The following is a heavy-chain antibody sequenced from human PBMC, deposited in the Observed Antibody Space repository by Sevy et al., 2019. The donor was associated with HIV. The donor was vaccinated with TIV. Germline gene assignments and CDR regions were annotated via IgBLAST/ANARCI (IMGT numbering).Heavy chain of an antibody. Sequence: GGSLRLSCAASGFTFSSYWMHWVRQAPGKGLVWVSRINSDGSNTSYADSVKGRFTISRDNAKNTLYLQMNSLRAEDTAVYYCARDPHYYDSSGYYPGAFDIWGQGTMVTVSS. D-gene: IGHD3-22*01. CDR3: ARDPHYYDSSGYYPGAFDI. CDR2: INSDGSNT. CDR1: GFTFSSYW. J-gene: IGHJ3*02. V-gene: IGHV3-74*01.